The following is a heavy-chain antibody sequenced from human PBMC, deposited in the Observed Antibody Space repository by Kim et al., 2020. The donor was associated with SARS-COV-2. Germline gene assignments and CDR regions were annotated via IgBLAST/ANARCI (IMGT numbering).Heavy chain of an antibody. D-gene: IGHD6-13*01. Sequence: SETLSLTCTVSGGSISSYYWSWIRQPPGKGLEWIGDIYYSGGTNYNPSLKSRVTISVDTTKNQFSLKLSSVTAADTAVYYCAREERGSSWKFVYWFQATL. CDR1: GGSISSYY. CDR3: AREERGSSWKFVY. J-gene: IGHJ4*02. CDR2: IYYSGGT. V-gene: IGHV4-59*13.